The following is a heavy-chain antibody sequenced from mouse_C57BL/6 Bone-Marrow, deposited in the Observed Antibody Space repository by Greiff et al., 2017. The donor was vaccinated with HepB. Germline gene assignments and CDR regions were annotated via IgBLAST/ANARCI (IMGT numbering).Heavy chain of an antibody. CDR2: IDPSDSYT. CDR1: GYTFTSYW. J-gene: IGHJ4*01. V-gene: IGHV1-59*01. Sequence: QVQLQQPGAELVRPGTSVKLSCKASGYTFTSYWMHWVKQRPGQGLEWIGVIDPSDSYTNYNQKFKGKATLTVDTSSSTAYMQLSSLTSEDSAVYYCARKGITTVVPYAMDYWGQGTSVTVSS. CDR3: ARKGITTVVPYAMDY. D-gene: IGHD1-1*01.